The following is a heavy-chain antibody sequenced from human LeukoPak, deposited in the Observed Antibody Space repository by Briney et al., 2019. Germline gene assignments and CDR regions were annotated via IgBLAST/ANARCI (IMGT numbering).Heavy chain of an antibody. J-gene: IGHJ4*02. CDR1: GFSFRDYT. CDR2: ISASGDKT. V-gene: IGHV3-23*01. Sequence: QPGGSLRLSCAASGFSFRDYTMSWVRQAPGKGLEWISAISASGDKTYFADSVKGRFTISRANSKGTLYLQMNSLRAEDTALYYSARDFYDSTGYYYDYWGQGTLVTVSS. D-gene: IGHD3-22*01. CDR3: ARDFYDSTGYYYDY.